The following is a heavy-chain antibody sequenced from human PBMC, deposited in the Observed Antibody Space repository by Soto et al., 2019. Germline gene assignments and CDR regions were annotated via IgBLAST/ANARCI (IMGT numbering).Heavy chain of an antibody. V-gene: IGHV3-11*06. Sequence: QMQVVESGGGLVKPGGSLRLSCAASGFNFSDYYMSWLRQAPGKGPERLSYISSSSTYTNYADSVQGRFTISRDNAKNSLYLQMNDLRAGDTAVYYCARDHHDILTGSGWFDPWGQGTLVTVSS. J-gene: IGHJ5*02. CDR3: ARDHHDILTGSGWFDP. CDR1: GFNFSDYY. CDR2: ISSSSTYT. D-gene: IGHD3-9*01.